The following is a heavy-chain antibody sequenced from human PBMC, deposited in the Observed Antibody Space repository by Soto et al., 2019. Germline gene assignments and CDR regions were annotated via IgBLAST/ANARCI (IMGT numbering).Heavy chain of an antibody. CDR2: INSASSYI. J-gene: IGHJ2*01. D-gene: IGHD1-26*01. CDR3: ARSDGVDGNWDFEL. V-gene: IGHV3-21*01. Sequence: EVHLVESGGGQVPPGVSLRLSCAASTICFSDYTINWVRQAQGKGLEWVAYINSASSYIYYAVSVQGRFTISRDNGKKSLYLQMNSLRAEETAVYYCARSDGVDGNWDFELWGRGTLVTVSS. CDR1: TICFSDYT.